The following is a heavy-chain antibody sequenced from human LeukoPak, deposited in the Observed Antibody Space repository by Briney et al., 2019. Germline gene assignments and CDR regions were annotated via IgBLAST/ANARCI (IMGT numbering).Heavy chain of an antibody. V-gene: IGHV4-59*01. CDR1: GGSISSYY. CDR3: ARGVYIAAAQYGY. D-gene: IGHD6-13*01. CDR2: IYYSGTT. J-gene: IGHJ4*02. Sequence: SETLSLTCTVSGGSISSYYWSWIRQPPGKGPEWIGYIYYSGTTNYNPSLKSRVTISVDTSKNQFPLKLSSVTAADTAVYYCARGVYIAAAQYGYWGQGTLVTVSS.